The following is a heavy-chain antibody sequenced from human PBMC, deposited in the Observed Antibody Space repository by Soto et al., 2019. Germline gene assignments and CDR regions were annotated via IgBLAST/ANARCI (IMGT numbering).Heavy chain of an antibody. CDR3: ASWGSGSFPYYYYYYGMDV. CDR2: IYYSGST. CDR1: GGSISSSSYY. Sequence: SETLSLTCTVSGGSISSSSYYWGWIRQPPGKGLEWIGSIYYSGSTYYNPSLKSRVTISVDTSKDQFSLKLSSVTAADTAVYYCASWGSGSFPYYYYYYGMDVWGQGTTVTVSS. J-gene: IGHJ6*02. V-gene: IGHV4-39*01. D-gene: IGHD1-26*01.